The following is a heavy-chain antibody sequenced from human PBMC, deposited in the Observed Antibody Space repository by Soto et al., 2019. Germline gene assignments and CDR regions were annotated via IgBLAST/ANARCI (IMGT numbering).Heavy chain of an antibody. J-gene: IGHJ6*02. CDR1: GGTFSSYT. CDR2: IIPILGIA. D-gene: IGHD5-12*01. V-gene: IGHV1-69*02. CDR3: ARGRSNFRGVATHGGYYYGMDV. Sequence: SVKVSCKASGGTFSSYTISWVRQAPGQGLEWMGRIIPILGIANYAQKFQGRVTITADKSTSTAYMELSSLRSEDTAVYYCARGRSNFRGVATHGGYYYGMDVWGQGTTVTVSS.